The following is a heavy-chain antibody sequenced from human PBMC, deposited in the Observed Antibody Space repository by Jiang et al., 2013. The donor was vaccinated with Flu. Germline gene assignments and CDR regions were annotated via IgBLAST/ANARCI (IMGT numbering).Heavy chain of an antibody. CDR1: GGSISSSSYY. J-gene: IGHJ5*02. CDR2: IYYSGST. Sequence: GSGLVKPSETLSLTCTVSGGSISSSSYYWGWIRQPPGKGLEWIGSIYYSGSTYYNPSLKSRVTISVDTSKNQFSLKLSSVTAADTAVYYCASRRDVPSEDPNWFDPWGQGTLVTVSS. D-gene: IGHD2-2*01. CDR3: ASRRDVPSEDPNWFDP. V-gene: IGHV4-39*07.